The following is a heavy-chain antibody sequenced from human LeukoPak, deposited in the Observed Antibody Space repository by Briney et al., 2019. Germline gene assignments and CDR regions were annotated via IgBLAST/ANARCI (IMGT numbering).Heavy chain of an antibody. CDR2: ISGSGESP. Sequence: GGSLRLSCTASGFTFSTYAMTWVRQGPGTGLERVSSISGSGESPYYADSVKGRFTISRDTTKNTLYMKMCSLRADDTALYHCARDSGSYLQPTDYSGQGTLVTVSS. J-gene: IGHJ4*02. CDR3: ARDSGSYLQPTDY. CDR1: GFTFSTYA. D-gene: IGHD1-26*01. V-gene: IGHV3-23*01.